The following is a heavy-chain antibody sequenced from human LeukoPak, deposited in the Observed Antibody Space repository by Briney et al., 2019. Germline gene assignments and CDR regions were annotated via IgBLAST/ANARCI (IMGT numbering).Heavy chain of an antibody. D-gene: IGHD5-12*01. V-gene: IGHV3-23*01. CDR1: GFTFSSYA. J-gene: IGHJ4*02. Sequence: GGSLRLSCAASGFTFSSYAMSWVRQAPGKGLEWVSAISGSGGSTYYADSVKGRFTISRDNAKNSLYLQMNSLRAEDTAVYYCARDRDSGYPDYWGQGTLVTVSS. CDR2: ISGSGGST. CDR3: ARDRDSGYPDY.